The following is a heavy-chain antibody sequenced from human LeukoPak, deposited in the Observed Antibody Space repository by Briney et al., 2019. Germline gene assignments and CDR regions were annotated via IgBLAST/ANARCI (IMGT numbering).Heavy chain of an antibody. J-gene: IGHJ4*02. D-gene: IGHD1-26*01. CDR2: ISSSGSTI. CDR3: AREKWELLRLPDY. CDR1: GFTFSSYE. Sequence: GGSLRLSCAASGFTFSSYEMNWVRQAPGKGLEWVSYISSSGSTIYYADSVKGRFTISRDNAKNSLYLQMNSLRAEDTAVYYCAREKWELLRLPDYWGQGTLVTVSS. V-gene: IGHV3-48*03.